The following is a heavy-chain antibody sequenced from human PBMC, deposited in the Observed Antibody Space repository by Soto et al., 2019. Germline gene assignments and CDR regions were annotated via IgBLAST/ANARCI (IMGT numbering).Heavy chain of an antibody. Sequence: SVKVSCKSSVFTFTRSAVQWVRQARGQRLEWIGWIVVGSGNTNYAQKFQERVTITRDMSTSTAYMELSSLRSEDTAVYYCAAVGPAACDYWGQGTLVTVSS. CDR2: IVVGSGNT. V-gene: IGHV1-58*01. CDR3: AAVGPAACDY. J-gene: IGHJ4*02. D-gene: IGHD6-13*01. CDR1: VFTFTRSA.